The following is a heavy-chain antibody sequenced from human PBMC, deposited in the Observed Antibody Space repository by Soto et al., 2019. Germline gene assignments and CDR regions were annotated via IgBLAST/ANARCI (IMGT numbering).Heavy chain of an antibody. CDR2: IYYSGNT. V-gene: IGHV4-30-4*01. CDR3: ARSGPPAGY. CDR1: GGSISSGDYY. D-gene: IGHD3-10*01. J-gene: IGHJ4*02. Sequence: SETLSLTCTVSGGSISSGDYYWSWIRQPPGKGLEWIGYIYYSGNTYYNSSLESRVTISVDTSKNQFSLKLTSVTAADTAVYYCARSGPPAGYWGQGTLVTVSS.